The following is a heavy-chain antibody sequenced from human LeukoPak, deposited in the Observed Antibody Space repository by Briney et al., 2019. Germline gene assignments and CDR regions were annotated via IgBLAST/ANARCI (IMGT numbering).Heavy chain of an antibody. CDR1: GFTFSSYG. Sequence: PGGSLRLSCAASGFTFSSYGMHWVRQAPGKGLEWVAVISYDGSNKYYADSVKGRFTISRDNSKNTLYLQMNSLRAEDTAVYYCAKAFYCDYVGVGDAFDIWGQGTMVTVSS. D-gene: IGHD4-17*01. CDR2: ISYDGSNK. J-gene: IGHJ3*02. CDR3: AKAFYCDYVGVGDAFDI. V-gene: IGHV3-30*18.